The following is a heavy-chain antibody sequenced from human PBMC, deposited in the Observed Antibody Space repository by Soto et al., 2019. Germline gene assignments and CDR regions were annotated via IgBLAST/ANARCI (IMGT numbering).Heavy chain of an antibody. D-gene: IGHD5-18*01. CDR3: ARVAQLWHLYYFDY. J-gene: IGHJ4*02. CDR1: GYTFTTYS. CDR2: ISEYNGNT. Sequence: QVQLVQSGPEVKKPGASVKVSCKASGYTFTTYSVTWVRQAPGQGLEWMGWISEYNGNTNYAQKFQGRVTITADESTSTAYMELSSLRSEDTAVYYCARVAQLWHLYYFDYWGQGTLVTVSS. V-gene: IGHV1-18*01.